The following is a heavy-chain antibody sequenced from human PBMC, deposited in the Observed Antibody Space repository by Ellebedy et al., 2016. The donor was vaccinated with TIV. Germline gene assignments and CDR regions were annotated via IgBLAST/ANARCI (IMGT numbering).Heavy chain of an antibody. CDR1: GYTFTRYY. CDR3: AREPSGVGWYDSSWFDP. J-gene: IGHJ5*02. D-gene: IGHD6-19*01. V-gene: IGHV1-69*04. CDR2: IIPILGIA. Sequence: AASVKVSCKASGYTFTRYYMHWVRQAPGQGLEWMGRIIPILGIANYAQKFQGRVTITADKSTSTAYMELSSLRSEDTAVYYCAREPSGVGWYDSSWFDPWGQGTLVTVSS.